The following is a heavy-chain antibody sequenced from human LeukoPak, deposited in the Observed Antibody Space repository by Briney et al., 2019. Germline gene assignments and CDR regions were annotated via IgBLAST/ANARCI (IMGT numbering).Heavy chain of an antibody. D-gene: IGHD2-15*01. CDR1: GFTVSSNY. V-gene: IGHV3-53*01. Sequence: GGSLRLSCAASGFTVSSNYMSWVRQAPGKGLEWVSVIYSGGSTYYADSVKGRFTISRDNSKNTLYLQMNSLRAEDTAVYYCARISQICSGGSCYPWYFDYWGQGTLVTVSS. J-gene: IGHJ4*02. CDR2: IYSGGST. CDR3: ARISQICSGGSCYPWYFDY.